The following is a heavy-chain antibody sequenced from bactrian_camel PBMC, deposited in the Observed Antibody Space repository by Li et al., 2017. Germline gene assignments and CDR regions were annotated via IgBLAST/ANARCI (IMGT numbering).Heavy chain of an antibody. D-gene: IGHD2*01. Sequence: DVQLVESGGGLVQPGGSLRLSCVASGFDFSSHAMTWVRQAPGKGLEWISRINSRNSTYYPQSVKGRFTISRDNAKNTVYLQMNSLKSEDTALYYCATQFRRYSGSLSGQDFGYWGQGTQVTVS. CDR2: INSRNST. V-gene: IGHV3S10*01. CDR3: ATQFRRYSGSLSGQDFGY. CDR1: GFDFSSHA. J-gene: IGHJ6*01.